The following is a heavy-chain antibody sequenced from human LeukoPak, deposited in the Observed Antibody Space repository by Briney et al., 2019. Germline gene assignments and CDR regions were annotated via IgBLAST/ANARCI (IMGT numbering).Heavy chain of an antibody. V-gene: IGHV3-7*01. CDR2: RKRDGSEK. J-gene: IGHJ6*03. Sequence: PGGSLRLTCEASGFTFSSYWMSWVRQAPGKGLEWIANRKRDGSEKYYVDSVKGRFTISRDNAKNSLYLQINSVRAEDTAVYFCARAGYSSGWSNYFYYMDAWGTGTTVTVSS. D-gene: IGHD6-19*01. CDR1: GFTFSSYW. CDR3: ARAGYSSGWSNYFYYMDA.